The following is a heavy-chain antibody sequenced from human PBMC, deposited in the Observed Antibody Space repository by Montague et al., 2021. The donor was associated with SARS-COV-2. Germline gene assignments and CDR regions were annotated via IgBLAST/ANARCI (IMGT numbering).Heavy chain of an antibody. D-gene: IGHD3-22*01. CDR2: IYPGDSDT. V-gene: IGHV5-51*01. CDR1: GYSFTSYW. CDR3: ARHLIDDSSGYYYGDY. J-gene: IGHJ4*02. Sequence: QSGAEVKKPGESLKISCKGSGYSFTSYWIGWVRQMPGKGLEWMGIIYPGDSDTRYSPSFQGQVTISADKSISTAYLKWSSLKASDTAMYYCARHLIDDSSGYYYGDYWGQGTLVTVSS.